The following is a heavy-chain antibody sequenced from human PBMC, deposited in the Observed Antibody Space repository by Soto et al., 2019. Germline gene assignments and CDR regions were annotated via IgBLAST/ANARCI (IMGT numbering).Heavy chain of an antibody. CDR3: ARVGSKSFYYATDV. CDR2: ICTGGTT. D-gene: IGHD4-4*01. J-gene: IGHJ6*02. Sequence: QLQESGPGLVKPSETLSLTCTVSGASISSFCWTWIRQPPGQGLKWIGYICTGGTTKYNPSLKSRVTMSVDTSKTQFSLKLTSVTAADTAVYYCARVGSKSFYYATDVWGQGTTVTVSS. CDR1: GASISSFC. V-gene: IGHV4-4*09.